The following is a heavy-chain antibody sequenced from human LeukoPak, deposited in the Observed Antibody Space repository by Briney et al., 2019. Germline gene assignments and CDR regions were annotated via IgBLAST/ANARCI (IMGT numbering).Heavy chain of an antibody. V-gene: IGHV3-33*06. D-gene: IGHD6-19*01. J-gene: IGHJ4*02. CDR3: AKWDSSGWYRGYYFDY. CDR1: GFTFSSYG. Sequence: GGSLRLSYVASGFTFSSYGMHWVRQAPGKGLEWVAVIWYDGSNKYYADSVKGRFTISRDNSKNTLYLQMDSLRAEDTAVYYCAKWDSSGWYRGYYFDYWGQGTLVTVSP. CDR2: IWYDGSNK.